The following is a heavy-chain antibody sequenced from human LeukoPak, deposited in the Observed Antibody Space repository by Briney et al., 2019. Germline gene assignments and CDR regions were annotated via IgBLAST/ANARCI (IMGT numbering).Heavy chain of an antibody. D-gene: IGHD5-12*01. J-gene: IGHJ4*02. CDR3: AKGGATICDN. CDR1: GFTFSNYA. CDR2: ISSRGDGT. Sequence: GGSLRLSCAASGFTFSNYAMSWVRQAPGKGLEWVSTISSRGDGTYYADSVRGRFTVSRDNFKNTLYLQMSSLRAEDTAVYYCAKGGATICDNWGQGTLVTVSS. V-gene: IGHV3-23*01.